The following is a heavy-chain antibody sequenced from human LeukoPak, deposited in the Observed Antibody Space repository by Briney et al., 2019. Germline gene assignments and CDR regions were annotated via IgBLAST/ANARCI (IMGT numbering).Heavy chain of an antibody. J-gene: IGHJ4*02. V-gene: IGHV3-7*01. CDR1: GFTFSSYW. CDR2: INQDGSEN. CDR3: VRAGGSSWSDF. Sequence: GGSLRLSCAASGFTFSSYWMSWVRQSPGKGLEWVANINQDGSENHYVDSVKGRFTISRDNAKNSVLVQMNGLRVEDTAVYYCVRAGGSSWSDFWGQGTLVTVSS. D-gene: IGHD6-13*01.